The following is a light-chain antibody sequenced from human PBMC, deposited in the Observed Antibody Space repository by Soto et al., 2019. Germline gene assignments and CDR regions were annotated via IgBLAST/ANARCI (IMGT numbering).Light chain of an antibody. J-gene: IGKJ2*01. Sequence: EIVLTQSPATLSLYPGERATLSCRASQSVSSYFAWYKQKPGQAPRPLIYDASNRATGIPARFSGSGSGTDFTLTIISLEPEDFAVYYCLQRSNWPPYTFSQGTKLEIK. CDR2: DAS. V-gene: IGKV3-11*01. CDR1: QSVSSY. CDR3: LQRSNWPPYT.